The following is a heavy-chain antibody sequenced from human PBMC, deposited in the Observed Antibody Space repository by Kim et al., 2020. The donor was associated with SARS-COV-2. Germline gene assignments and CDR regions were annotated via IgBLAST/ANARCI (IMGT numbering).Heavy chain of an antibody. J-gene: IGHJ4*01. CDR2: ISYDGSNK. Sequence: GGSLRLSCAASGFTFSSYGMHWVRQAAGKGLERVAVISYDGSNKYYADSVKGRFTISRDNSKNTLYLQMNSLRAEDTAVYYCAKDPVEYYESSGYLDYWG. CDR1: GFTFSSYG. CDR3: AKDPVEYYESSGYLDY. D-gene: IGHD3-22*01. V-gene: IGHV3-30*18.